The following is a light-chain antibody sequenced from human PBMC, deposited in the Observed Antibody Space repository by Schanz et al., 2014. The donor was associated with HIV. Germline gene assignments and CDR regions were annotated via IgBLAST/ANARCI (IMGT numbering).Light chain of an antibody. CDR2: KAS. Sequence: DIQMTQSPSTLSASVGDRVTITCRASQSISSWLAWYQQKPGKAPKLLIYKASSLESGVPSRFSGSGSGTEFTLAISSLQPEDFATYYCQQYNTKPYTFGQGTKLEIK. V-gene: IGKV1-5*03. CDR1: QSISSW. CDR3: QQYNTKPYT. J-gene: IGKJ2*01.